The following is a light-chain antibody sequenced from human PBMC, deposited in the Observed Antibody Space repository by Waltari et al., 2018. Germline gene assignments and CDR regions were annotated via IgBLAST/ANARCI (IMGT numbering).Light chain of an antibody. Sequence: EIVLTQYPGTLSLSPGERATPSCRASQSITNNYLAWYQQRPGQAPRILIYAASSRVTGIPDRFSGSGSGTGFTLTISRLEPEDFAVYYCQQYGSSPLYTFGQGTKLEIK. CDR2: AAS. CDR1: QSITNNY. CDR3: QQYGSSPLYT. V-gene: IGKV3-20*01. J-gene: IGKJ2*01.